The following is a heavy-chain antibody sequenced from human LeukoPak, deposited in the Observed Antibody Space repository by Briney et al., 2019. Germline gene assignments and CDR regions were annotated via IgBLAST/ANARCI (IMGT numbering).Heavy chain of an antibody. J-gene: IGHJ4*02. CDR2: ISGGSSYT. CDR3: ARVSLLDDGGLGDY. V-gene: IGHV3-11*06. D-gene: IGHD4-23*01. CDR1: GFTFNDYY. Sequence: PGGSLRLSCAASGFTFNDYYMTWFRQAPGKGLEWVSYISGGSSYTNFADSVKGRFTISRDNAKNSLYLQMNSLRAEDTAVYYCARVSLLDDGGLGDYWGQGTLVTVSS.